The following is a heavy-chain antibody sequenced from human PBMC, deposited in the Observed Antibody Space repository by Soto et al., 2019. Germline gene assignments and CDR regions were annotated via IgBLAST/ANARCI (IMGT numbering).Heavy chain of an antibody. CDR2: ISGSGGST. J-gene: IGHJ4*02. V-gene: IGHV3-23*01. Sequence: GGSLRLSCAASGFTFSSYAMSWVRQAPGKGLEWVSAISGSGGSTYYADSVKGRFTISRDNSKNTLYLQMNSLRAEDTAVYYCANWKYYGWGSYPADYWGQGTLVTVSS. CDR3: ANWKYYGWGSYPADY. D-gene: IGHD3-10*01. CDR1: GFTFSSYA.